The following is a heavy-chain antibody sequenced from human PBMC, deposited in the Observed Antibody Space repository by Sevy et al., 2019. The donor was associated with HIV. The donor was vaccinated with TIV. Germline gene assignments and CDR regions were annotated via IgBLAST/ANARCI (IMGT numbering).Heavy chain of an antibody. D-gene: IGHD5-12*01. Sequence: GGSLRLSCAASGFTFSNAWMSWVRQAPGKGLEWVGRIKSKTDGGTTDYATPVKGRFTISRDDSKNTLYLQMNSLKTEDTAVYYCTTAATSFEFDYWGQGTLVTVSS. J-gene: IGHJ4*02. CDR2: IKSKTDGGTT. CDR3: TTAATSFEFDY. V-gene: IGHV3-15*01. CDR1: GFTFSNAW.